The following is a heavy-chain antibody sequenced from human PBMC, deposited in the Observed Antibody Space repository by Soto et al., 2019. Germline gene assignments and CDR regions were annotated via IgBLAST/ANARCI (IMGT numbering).Heavy chain of an antibody. V-gene: IGHV1-69*13. CDR3: ARGLMGITFGGVIVPACP. CDR2: IIPIFGTA. J-gene: IGHJ5*02. D-gene: IGHD3-16*02. CDR1: GGTFSSYA. Sequence: RASVKVSCKASGGTFSSYAISWVRQAPGQGLEWMGGIIPIFGTANYAQKFQGRVTITADESTSTAYMELSSLRSEDTAVYYCARGLMGITFGGVIVPACPWGQGTLVTVSS.